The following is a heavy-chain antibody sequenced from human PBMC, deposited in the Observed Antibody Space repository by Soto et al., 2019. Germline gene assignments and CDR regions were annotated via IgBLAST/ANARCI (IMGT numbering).Heavy chain of an antibody. Sequence: SETLSLTCTVSGGSISSYYWTWIRQAPGKGLEWIGFIFHSGNAKYNPSLKSRVTISVDTSKNQFSLSLDSVTAADTAVYFCARAHAPTLPFDSWGQGTLVTVSS. CDR2: IFHSGNA. V-gene: IGHV4-59*01. J-gene: IGHJ4*01. CDR3: ARAHAPTLPFDS. D-gene: IGHD2-15*01. CDR1: GGSISSYY.